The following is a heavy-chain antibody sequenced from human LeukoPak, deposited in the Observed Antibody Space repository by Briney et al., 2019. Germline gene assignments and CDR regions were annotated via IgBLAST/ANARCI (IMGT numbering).Heavy chain of an antibody. CDR3: ARKIVVVPAAGPEIDY. J-gene: IGHJ4*02. CDR2: IKQDGSEK. Sequence: GGSLRLSCAAPGFTFSSYWTSWVRQAPGKGLEWVANIKQDGSEKYYVDSVKGRFTISRDNAKNSLYLQMNSLRAEDTAVYYCARKIVVVPAAGPEIDYWGQGTLVTVSS. V-gene: IGHV3-7*01. CDR1: GFTFSSYW. D-gene: IGHD2-2*01.